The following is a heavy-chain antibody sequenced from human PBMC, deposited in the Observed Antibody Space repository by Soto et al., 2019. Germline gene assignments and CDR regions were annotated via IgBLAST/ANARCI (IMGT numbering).Heavy chain of an antibody. D-gene: IGHD3-16*01. CDR1: GFSLSTTGKS. CDR2: IYWDDDK. Sequence: QITLKESGPTLVKPTQTLTLTCTFSGFSLSTTGKSVAWIRQPPGKALEWLSVIYWDDDKRYSTSLNTRLTIAKDNSKNQVVLKLTNMDPSDKGTYYCAHSRGDGDYFPYWGQGTLVSVSS. V-gene: IGHV2-5*02. CDR3: AHSRGDGDYFPY. J-gene: IGHJ4*02.